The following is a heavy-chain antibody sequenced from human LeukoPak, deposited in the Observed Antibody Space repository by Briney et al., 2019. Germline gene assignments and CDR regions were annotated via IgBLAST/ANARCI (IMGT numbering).Heavy chain of an antibody. D-gene: IGHD5-18*01. CDR3: ARENTAMVMGAFDI. Sequence: GGSLRLSCAASGFTFSSYWMHWVRQAPGKGLVWVSRINSDGSSTSYADSVKGRFTISRDNAKNSLYLQMNSLRAEDTAVYYCARENTAMVMGAFDIWGQGTMVTVSS. V-gene: IGHV3-74*01. J-gene: IGHJ3*02. CDR2: INSDGSST. CDR1: GFTFSSYW.